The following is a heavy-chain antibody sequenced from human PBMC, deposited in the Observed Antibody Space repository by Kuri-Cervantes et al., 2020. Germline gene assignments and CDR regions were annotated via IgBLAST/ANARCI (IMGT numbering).Heavy chain of an antibody. V-gene: IGHV1-24*01. D-gene: IGHD3-10*01. Sequence: ASVKVSCKASGGTFSSYAISWVRQAPGKGLEWMGGFDPEDGETIYAQKFQGRVTITEDTSADTGYMELSSLRSEDTAVYYCATSEGSETYRVSTNYHYYLDVWGKGTTVTVSS. J-gene: IGHJ6*03. CDR3: ATSEGSETYRVSTNYHYYLDV. CDR2: FDPEDGET. CDR1: GGTFSSYA.